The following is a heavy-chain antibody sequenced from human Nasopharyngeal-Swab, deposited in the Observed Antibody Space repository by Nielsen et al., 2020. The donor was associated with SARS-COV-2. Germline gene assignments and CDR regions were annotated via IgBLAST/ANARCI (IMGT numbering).Heavy chain of an antibody. Sequence: ETLSLTCTVSGDSMSGSYWSWIRQPPGKGLEWIGYIYYSGGTNYHPSLKSRVTISVDTSKNHFSLKLGSVTAADTAVYYCARYGWGLFDYWGQGTLVTVSS. CDR3: ARYGWGLFDY. V-gene: IGHV4-59*01. D-gene: IGHD6-19*01. CDR1: GDSMSGSY. J-gene: IGHJ4*02. CDR2: IYYSGGT.